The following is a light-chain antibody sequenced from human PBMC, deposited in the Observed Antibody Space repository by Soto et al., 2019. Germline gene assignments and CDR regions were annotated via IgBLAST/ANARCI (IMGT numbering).Light chain of an antibody. CDR1: QSVSSN. V-gene: IGKV3-15*01. CDR2: NAS. CDR3: QQYDQWPIT. J-gene: IGKJ5*01. Sequence: EIVMTQSPATLSVSPGERATLSCRASQSVSSNLAWYQQKPGQAPRLLFYNASTRATAFPARFSGSGSGTEFSFTVTSLQSEDFAVYYCQQYDQWPITFGQGTRLEIK.